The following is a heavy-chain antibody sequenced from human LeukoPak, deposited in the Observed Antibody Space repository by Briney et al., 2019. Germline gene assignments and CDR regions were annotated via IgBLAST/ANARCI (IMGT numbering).Heavy chain of an antibody. CDR3: ARGSSYGGTDAFDI. CDR2: INHSGNT. CDR1: GGSFSGYY. J-gene: IGHJ3*02. D-gene: IGHD4-23*01. Sequence: SETLSLTCAVYGGSFSGYYWSWIRQPPGKGLEWIGEINHSGNTNYNPSLKSRVTISVDTSKNQFSLRLSSVTAADTAVYYCARGSSYGGTDAFDIWGQGTLVTVSS. V-gene: IGHV4-34*01.